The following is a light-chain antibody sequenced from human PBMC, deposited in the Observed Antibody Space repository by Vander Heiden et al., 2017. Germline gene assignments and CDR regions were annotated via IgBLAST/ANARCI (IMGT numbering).Light chain of an antibody. CDR1: QSISSW. CDR2: DAS. J-gene: IGKJ2*02. Sequence: IQITPSTSTLSASVGDTVTITCRASQSISSWLAWYQQKPGKAPKLLIYDASSLESGVPSRFSGSGSGTEFTLTISSLQPDDFATYYCQQYNSYPRTFGQGTRLEMK. V-gene: IGKV1-5*01. CDR3: QQYNSYPRT.